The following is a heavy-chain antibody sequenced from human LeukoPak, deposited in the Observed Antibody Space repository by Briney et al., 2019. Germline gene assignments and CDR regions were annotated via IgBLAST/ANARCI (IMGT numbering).Heavy chain of an antibody. D-gene: IGHD5-18*01. V-gene: IGHV1-18*01. CDR1: GYTFTTDG. J-gene: IGHJ6*02. CDR3: ARVRQNSYGYYYYGMDV. CDR2: ISARNGNI. Sequence: ASVKVSCKALGYTFTTDGISWERQAPGQGLEWMGWISARNGNIKYTQKLQGRVTITTDTSTSTAHMELRSLRSDDTAVYYCARVRQNSYGYYYYGMDVWGQGTTVTVSS.